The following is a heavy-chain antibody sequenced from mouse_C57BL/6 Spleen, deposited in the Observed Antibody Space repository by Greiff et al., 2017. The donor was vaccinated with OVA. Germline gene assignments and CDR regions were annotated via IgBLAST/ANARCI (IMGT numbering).Heavy chain of an antibody. CDR3: ARVEEYYYGSSPYWYFDV. CDR1: GYTFTSYW. D-gene: IGHD1-1*01. J-gene: IGHJ1*03. CDR2: INPSNGGT. V-gene: IGHV1-53*01. Sequence: QVQLQQPGTELVKPGASVKLSCKASGYTFTSYWMHWVKQRPGRGLEWIGNINPSNGGTNYNEKFKSKATLTVDKSSSTAYMLLSSLTSEDSAVYFCARVEEYYYGSSPYWYFDVWGTGTTVTVSS.